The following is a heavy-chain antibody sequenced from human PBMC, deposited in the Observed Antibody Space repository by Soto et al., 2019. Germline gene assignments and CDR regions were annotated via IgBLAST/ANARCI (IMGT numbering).Heavy chain of an antibody. D-gene: IGHD1-1*01. V-gene: IGHV3-33*01. CDR1: GFTFSSYG. CDR2: IWYDGSNK. CDR3: ARGTVHFDY. Sequence: QVQLVESGGGVVQPGRSLRLSCAASGFTFSSYGMHWVRQAPGKGLEWVAVIWYDGSNKYYADYVKGRFTISRDNSKNTLYLQMNSLRAEDTAVYYCARGTVHFDYWGQGTLVTVSP. J-gene: IGHJ4*02.